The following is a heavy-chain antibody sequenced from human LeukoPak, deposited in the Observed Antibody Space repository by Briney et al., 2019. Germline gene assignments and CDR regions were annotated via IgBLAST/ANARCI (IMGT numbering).Heavy chain of an antibody. V-gene: IGHV4-39*01. CDR2: IYYSGST. CDR3: ARGNDYDFWSGYCFWFDP. Sequence: SETLSLTCTVSGGSISSSSYHWGWIRQPPGKGLEWIGSIYYSGSTYYNPSLKSRVTISVDTSKNQFSLKLSSVTAADTAVYYCARGNDYDFWSGYCFWFDPWGQGTLVTVSS. D-gene: IGHD3-3*01. CDR1: GGSISSSSYH. J-gene: IGHJ5*02.